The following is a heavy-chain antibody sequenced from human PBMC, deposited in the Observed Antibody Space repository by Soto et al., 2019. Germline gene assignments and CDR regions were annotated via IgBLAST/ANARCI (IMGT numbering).Heavy chain of an antibody. CDR3: ARGGHVLLWFGDNWFDP. CDR2: IYYSGST. D-gene: IGHD3-10*01. Sequence: PSETLSLTCTVSGGSISSSSYYWGWIRQPPGKGLEWIGSIYYSGSTYYNPSLKSRVTISVDTSKNQFSLKLSSVTAADTAVYYCARGGHVLLWFGDNWFDPWGQGTLVTVSS. V-gene: IGHV4-39*07. CDR1: GGSISSSSYY. J-gene: IGHJ5*02.